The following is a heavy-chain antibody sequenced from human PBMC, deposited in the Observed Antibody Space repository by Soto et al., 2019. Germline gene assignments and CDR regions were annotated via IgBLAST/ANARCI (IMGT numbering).Heavy chain of an antibody. J-gene: IGHJ6*02. CDR1: GGSFSGYY. Sequence: SETLSLPFAVYGGSFSGYYWSWIRQPPGKGLEWIGEINHSGSTNYNPSLKSRVTISVDTSKNQFSLKLSSVTAADTAVYYCARGPVCSGGSCYLGYHYYGTDVWSQGMTLSVS. D-gene: IGHD2-15*01. CDR2: INHSGST. V-gene: IGHV4-34*01. CDR3: ARGPVCSGGSCYLGYHYYGTDV.